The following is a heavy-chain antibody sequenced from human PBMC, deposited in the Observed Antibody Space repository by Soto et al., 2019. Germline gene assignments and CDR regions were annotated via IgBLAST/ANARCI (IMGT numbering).Heavy chain of an antibody. D-gene: IGHD5-12*01. V-gene: IGHV4-31*03. CDR2: IYYSGST. CDR1: GGSVSSGAYY. CDR3: ARARLRAVYAFDI. J-gene: IGHJ3*02. Sequence: QVQLQESDAGLVKASQTLSLTCTVSGGSVSSGAYYWTWIRQRPGKGLEWIGYIYYSGSTYYSPSLKSRLSISLDTSRNQFSLRLSSVTAAATAMYYCARARLRAVYAFDIWGQGTMGTVSS.